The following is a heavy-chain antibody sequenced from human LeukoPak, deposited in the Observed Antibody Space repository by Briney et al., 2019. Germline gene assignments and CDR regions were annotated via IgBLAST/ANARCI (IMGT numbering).Heavy chain of an antibody. D-gene: IGHD3-22*01. CDR1: GGSISSTSYY. V-gene: IGHV4-39*01. CDR2: IYYSGTT. CDR3: AAITIIVVIDY. J-gene: IGHJ4*02. Sequence: SETLSLTCTVSGGSISSTSYYWGWIRQPPGKGLEWIGSIYYSGTTFYNPSLKSRVIMSVDTSKCQLSLQLNSVTAADSAVYYCAAITIIVVIDYWGQGTLVTVSS.